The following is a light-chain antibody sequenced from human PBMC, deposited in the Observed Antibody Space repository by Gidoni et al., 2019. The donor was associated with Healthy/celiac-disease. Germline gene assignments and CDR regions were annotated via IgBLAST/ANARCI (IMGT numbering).Light chain of an antibody. V-gene: IGKV1-39*01. J-gene: IGKJ3*01. Sequence: DIQMTQSPSSLSASVGDRVTITCRASQSISSYLNWYQQKPGKAPKLLIYAASRLQSGVPSRFSGSGAWTDFTPTISSLQPEDFSTYYWQQSYSTPPFTFGPGTKVDIK. CDR3: QQSYSTPPFT. CDR2: AAS. CDR1: QSISSY.